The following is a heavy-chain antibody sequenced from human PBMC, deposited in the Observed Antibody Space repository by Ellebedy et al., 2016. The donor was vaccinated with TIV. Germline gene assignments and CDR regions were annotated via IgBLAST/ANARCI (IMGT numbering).Heavy chain of an antibody. CDR2: IYYSGST. Sequence: ESLKISCAASGFTFSNYWMSWVRQAPGKGLEWIGNIYYSGSTNYNPSLKSRVTISVDTSKNQFSLKLSPVTAADTAVFYCASGFSYGLLDYWGQGTLVAVAS. D-gene: IGHD5-18*01. J-gene: IGHJ4*02. CDR3: ASGFSYGLLDY. V-gene: IGHV4-59*01. CDR1: GFTFSNYW.